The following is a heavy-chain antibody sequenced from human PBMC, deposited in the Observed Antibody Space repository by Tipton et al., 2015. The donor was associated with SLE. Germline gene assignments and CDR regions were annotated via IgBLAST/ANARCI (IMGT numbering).Heavy chain of an antibody. D-gene: IGHD3-16*01. V-gene: IGHV4-38-2*02. CDR3: ARHSGFYDSEHYFDY. CDR1: GYSISRGYY. J-gene: IGHJ4*02. Sequence: GLVKPSETLSLTCTVSGYSISRGYYWGWIRQPPGGGLEWLGSVYPGGTAYYNPSLKSRVTVSVDTAKNQFSLKLTSVTAADTAVYYCARHSGFYDSEHYFDYWGQGTLVTVSS. CDR2: VYPGGTA.